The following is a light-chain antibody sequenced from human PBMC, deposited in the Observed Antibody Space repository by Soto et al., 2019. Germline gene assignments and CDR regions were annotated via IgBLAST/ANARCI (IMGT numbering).Light chain of an antibody. CDR1: HSVSNY. V-gene: IGKV3-11*01. Sequence: EIVLTQSPATLSLSRGERATLSCRASHSVSNYLAWYQQKPGQAPRLLIYDASNRATGIPARFSGSGSGTDFTLTISSLEPEDFAVYYCQQRSNWPPWTFGQGTKVDIK. CDR2: DAS. CDR3: QQRSNWPPWT. J-gene: IGKJ1*01.